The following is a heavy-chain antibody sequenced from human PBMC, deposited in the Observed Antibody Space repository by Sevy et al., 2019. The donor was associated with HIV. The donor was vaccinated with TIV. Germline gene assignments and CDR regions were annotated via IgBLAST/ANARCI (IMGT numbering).Heavy chain of an antibody. D-gene: IGHD1-26*01. CDR2: ISSSSSTI. Sequence: GGSLRLSCAASGFTFSSYSMNWVRQAPGKGLEWVSYISSSSSTIYYADSVKGRFTISRDNAKNSLYLQMNSLRAEDTAAYYCARDGRGYYYGMDVWGQGTTVTVSS. J-gene: IGHJ6*02. V-gene: IGHV3-48*01. CDR1: GFTFSSYS. CDR3: ARDGRGYYYGMDV.